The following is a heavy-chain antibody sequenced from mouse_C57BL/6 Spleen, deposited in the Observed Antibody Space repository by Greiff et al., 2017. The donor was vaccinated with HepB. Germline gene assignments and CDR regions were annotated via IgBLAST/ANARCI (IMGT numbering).Heavy chain of an antibody. Sequence: QVQLKQPGAELVKPGASVKLSCKASGYTFTSYWMHWVKQRPGQGLEWIGMIHPNSGSTNYNEKFKSKATLTVDKSSSTAYMQLSSLTSEDSAVYYCAREAYYDYDEGDYWGQGTTLTVSS. V-gene: IGHV1-64*01. D-gene: IGHD2-4*01. CDR1: GYTFTSYW. CDR3: AREAYYDYDEGDY. CDR2: IHPNSGST. J-gene: IGHJ2*01.